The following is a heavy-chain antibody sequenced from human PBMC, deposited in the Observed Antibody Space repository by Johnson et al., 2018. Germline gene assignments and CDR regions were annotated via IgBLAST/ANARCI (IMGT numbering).Heavy chain of an antibody. J-gene: IGHJ3*02. Sequence: QVQLQESGPGLVKPSETLSLTCTVSGGSILTSSHYWGWIRQPPGKGLEWIGTVYDSGRTYYNPTLKSRVTIAVDTSKNQISLKLTSVTAADTAVYYCARREGDAFDIWGQGTMVTVSS. V-gene: IGHV4-39*01. CDR1: GGSILTSSHY. CDR2: VYDSGRT. D-gene: IGHD3-10*01. CDR3: ARREGDAFDI.